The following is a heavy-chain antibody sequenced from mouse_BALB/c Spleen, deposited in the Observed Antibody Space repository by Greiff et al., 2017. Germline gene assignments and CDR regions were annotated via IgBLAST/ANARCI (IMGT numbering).Heavy chain of an antibody. Sequence: EVQLQQSGAELVRSGASVKLSCTASGLNIKDYYMHWVKQRPEQGLEWIGWIDPENGDTEYAPKFQGKATMTADTSSNTAYLQLSSLTSEDTAVYYCNAWYDPFAYWGQGTLVTVSA. CDR3: NAWYDPFAY. V-gene: IGHV14-4*02. D-gene: IGHD2-3*01. J-gene: IGHJ3*01. CDR1: GLNIKDYY. CDR2: IDPENGDT.